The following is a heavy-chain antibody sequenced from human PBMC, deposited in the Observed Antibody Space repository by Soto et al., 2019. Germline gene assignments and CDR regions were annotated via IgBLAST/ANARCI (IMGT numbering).Heavy chain of an antibody. J-gene: IGHJ6*02. Sequence: PSETLSLTCTVSGGSISSGDYYWSWIRQPPGKGLEWIGYIYYSGSTYYNPSLKSRVTISVDTSKNQFSLKLSSVTAADTAVYYCARRAMPLGMDVWGQGTTVTVSS. CDR1: GGSISSGDYY. D-gene: IGHD2-2*01. V-gene: IGHV4-30-4*01. CDR2: IYYSGST. CDR3: ARRAMPLGMDV.